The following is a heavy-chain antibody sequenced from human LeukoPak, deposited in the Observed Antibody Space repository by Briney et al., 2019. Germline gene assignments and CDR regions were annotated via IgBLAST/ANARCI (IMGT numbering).Heavy chain of an antibody. V-gene: IGHV4-4*02. CDR2: IYHSGST. J-gene: IGHJ4*02. Sequence: SETLSLTCAVSGGSISSSNWWSWVRQPPGKGLEWIGGIYHSGSTNYNPSLKSRVTISVDKSKNQFSLKLSSVTAADTAVYYCARLTRDDYYDSSGYPDYWGQGTLVTVSS. CDR1: GGSISSSNW. CDR3: ARLTRDDYYDSSGYPDY. D-gene: IGHD3-22*01.